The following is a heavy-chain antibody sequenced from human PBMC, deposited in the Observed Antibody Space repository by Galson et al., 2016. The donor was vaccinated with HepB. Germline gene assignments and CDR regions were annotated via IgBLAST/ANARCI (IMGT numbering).Heavy chain of an antibody. V-gene: IGHV3-33*01. J-gene: IGHJ6*02. CDR2: IWDDGSKK. CDR1: GFSFNKYG. D-gene: IGHD2-21*02. CDR3: ARDIDGGDWRNHKYNGMDV. Sequence: SLRLSCAASGFSFNKYGMHWVRQAPGKGLEWVAIIWDDGSKKYYTDSVKARFTIARDNSQNTMYLQINSLRDEDTAVYYCARDIDGGDWRNHKYNGMDVWGQGTTVTVSS.